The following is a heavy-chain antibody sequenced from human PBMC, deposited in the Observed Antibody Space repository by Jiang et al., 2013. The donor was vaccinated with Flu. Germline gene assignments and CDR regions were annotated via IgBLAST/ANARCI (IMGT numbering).Heavy chain of an antibody. CDR2: IHHGGTT. V-gene: IGHV4-59*08. J-gene: IGHJ3*02. CDR3: ARHSGGELGGGLFAFDI. D-gene: IGHD1-26*01. Sequence: GPGLVKPSETLSLKCSVSRGSMSGYYWSWIRQPPGEGLEWIGYIHHGGTTKYNSSLESRVLLSVDTSNNYCSLHMSSVTAADTAMYYRARHSGGELGGGLFAFDIWGQGTMVTVSS. CDR1: RGSMSGYY.